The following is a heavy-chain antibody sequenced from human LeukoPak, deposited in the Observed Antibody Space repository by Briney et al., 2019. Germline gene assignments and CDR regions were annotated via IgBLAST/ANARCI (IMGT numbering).Heavy chain of an antibody. CDR1: GFNFSICS. CDR3: VRVGGAFDI. V-gene: IGHV3-48*01. CDR2: ISSSTGTI. Sequence: QAGGSLRLSCAASGFNFSICSMNWVRQAPGKGLEWVSYISSSTGTIYYVDSVKGRFTISRDNAKNSLYLQMNSLRAEDTAIYYCVRVGGAFDIWGQGTMVTVSS. J-gene: IGHJ3*02. D-gene: IGHD3-16*01.